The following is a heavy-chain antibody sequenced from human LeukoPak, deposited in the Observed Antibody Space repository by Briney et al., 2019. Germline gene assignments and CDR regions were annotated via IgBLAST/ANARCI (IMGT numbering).Heavy chain of an antibody. J-gene: IGHJ3*02. Sequence: GGSLRLSCAASGFTVSSNYMSWVRQAPGKGLEWVSVIYSGGDTYYADSVKGRFTISRDNSKNTLYLQMNSLRAEDTAVYYCARVPYDSSLLAFDIWGQGTMVTVS. D-gene: IGHD3-22*01. CDR1: GFTVSSNY. CDR2: IYSGGDT. CDR3: ARVPYDSSLLAFDI. V-gene: IGHV3-53*01.